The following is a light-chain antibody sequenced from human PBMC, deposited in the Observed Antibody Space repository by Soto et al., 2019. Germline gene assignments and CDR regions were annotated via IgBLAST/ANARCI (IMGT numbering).Light chain of an antibody. CDR3: QQYGTSPMT. CDR1: QSVNNR. J-gene: IGKJ5*01. Sequence: GLTKSPDTLSLSPWERATLSCRASQSVNNRVAWYQQKPGQAPRLLISGAYNRATGIPDRFSGSGSATDVSLIISSLEPEEFALYSCQQYGTSPMTFGQGTRLEI. V-gene: IGKV3-20*01. CDR2: GAY.